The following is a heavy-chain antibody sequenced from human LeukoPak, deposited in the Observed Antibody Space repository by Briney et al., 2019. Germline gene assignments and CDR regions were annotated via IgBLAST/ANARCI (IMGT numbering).Heavy chain of an antibody. CDR3: ARDPKSQLLLDY. CDR2: ISPYSGAI. Sequence: GASVKVSCTSSGFTFTDEYIHWVRQAPGQGLGWMGWISPYSGAINYAQKFQGRVTLTRDTSISTAYMELSRLTSGDTAVYYCARDPKSQLLLDYWGQGTLVTVSS. V-gene: IGHV1-2*02. D-gene: IGHD2-2*01. CDR1: GFTFTDEY. J-gene: IGHJ4*02.